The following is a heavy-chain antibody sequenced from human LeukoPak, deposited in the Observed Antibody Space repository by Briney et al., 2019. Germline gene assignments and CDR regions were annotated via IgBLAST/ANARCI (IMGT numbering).Heavy chain of an antibody. Sequence: ASVKVSCKASGYTFTSYGISWVRQAPGQGLEWMGWISAYNGNTNYAQKLQGRVTMTTDTSTSTAYRERRSLRSDDTAVYYCARDPIPSDYWGQGTLVTVSS. J-gene: IGHJ4*02. CDR2: ISAYNGNT. CDR1: GYTFTSYG. V-gene: IGHV1-18*01. CDR3: ARDPIPSDY.